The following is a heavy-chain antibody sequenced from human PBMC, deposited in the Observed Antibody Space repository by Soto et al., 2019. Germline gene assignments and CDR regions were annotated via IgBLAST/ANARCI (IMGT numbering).Heavy chain of an antibody. Sequence: QVQLVESGGGVVQPGRSLRLSCAASGFTFSHYGLDWVRLAPGRGLQWVAVISYDGTKKYYADSVKGRFTISRDNSRNTLFLQMNSLRAEDTAVYYWAKMKGNISSFDFWGQGTLVTVSS. V-gene: IGHV3-30*18. CDR3: AKMKGNISSFDF. CDR2: ISYDGTKK. D-gene: IGHD4-4*01. J-gene: IGHJ4*02. CDR1: GFTFSHYG.